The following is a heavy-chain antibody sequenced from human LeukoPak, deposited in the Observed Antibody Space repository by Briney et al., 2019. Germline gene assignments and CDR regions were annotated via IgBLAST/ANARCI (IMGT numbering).Heavy chain of an antibody. CDR3: ARAREFDY. Sequence: PGGSLRLSCAASGFNFSSYAMHWVRQTPAKGLEWVPVISYDGSNKYYADSVKGRFTISRDNSKNTLYLQMNSLRAEDTAVYYCARAREFDYWGQGTLVTVSS. J-gene: IGHJ4*02. V-gene: IGHV3-30-3*01. CDR1: GFNFSSYA. CDR2: ISYDGSNK.